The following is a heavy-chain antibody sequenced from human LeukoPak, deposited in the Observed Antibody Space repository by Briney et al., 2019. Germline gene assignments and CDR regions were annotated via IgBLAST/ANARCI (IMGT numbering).Heavy chain of an antibody. Sequence: PGVSLRLSCAASGFTFSSYAMSGVRQAPGKGLEWVSTISGSGGSTHYADSVNGRFTISRDSSKNTLHLQMNSLRVEDTAVYYCAKDMVRGVIQSAFDFWGQGTLVTVSS. CDR2: ISGSGGST. CDR1: GFTFSSYA. CDR3: AKDMVRGVIQSAFDF. J-gene: IGHJ4*02. D-gene: IGHD3-10*01. V-gene: IGHV3-23*01.